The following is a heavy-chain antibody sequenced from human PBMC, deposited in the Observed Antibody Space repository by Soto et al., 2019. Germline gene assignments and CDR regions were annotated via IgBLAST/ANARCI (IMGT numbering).Heavy chain of an antibody. D-gene: IGHD3-3*01. V-gene: IGHV3-74*01. J-gene: IGHJ4*02. CDR1: GFPFSSYW. CDR3: AKKERTIFGVVPDREAYDY. CDR2: INSDGSST. Sequence: GGSLRLSCAASGFPFSSYWMHLVRQSPGKGLVWVSRINSDGSSTSYADSVKGRFTISRDNAKNTLYLQMKSLRAEDKAVYYSAKKERTIFGVVPDREAYDYWCQGTLVAVSS.